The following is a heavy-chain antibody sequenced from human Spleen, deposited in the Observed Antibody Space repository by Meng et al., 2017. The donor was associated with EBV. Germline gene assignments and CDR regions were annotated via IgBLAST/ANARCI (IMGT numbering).Heavy chain of an antibody. J-gene: IGHJ4*02. CDR1: GVSFSDFY. CDR3: ARVRLAAGTYYFDY. Sequence: QVQLQQWGAGMFKPSETLSLTCAVYGVSFSDFYWSWIRQPPGKGLEWIGEINHSGTTNYNPSLKSQLTISVDTSKNQFSLKMNSVTAADTAVYYCARVRLAAGTYYFDYWGQGTLVTVSS. CDR2: INHSGTT. D-gene: IGHD6-13*01. V-gene: IGHV4-34*01.